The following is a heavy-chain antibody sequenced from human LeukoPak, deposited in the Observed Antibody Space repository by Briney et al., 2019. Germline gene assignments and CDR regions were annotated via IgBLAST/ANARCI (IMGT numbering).Heavy chain of an antibody. J-gene: IGHJ5*02. D-gene: IGHD3-3*01. Sequence: SETLSLTCTVSGGSISSYYWSWIRQPAGKGLEWIGRIYTSGSTNYNPSLKSRVTMSVDTSKNQFSLKLSSVTAADTAVYYCARQDYDFWSGYPRWFDPWGQGTLVTVSS. CDR2: IYTSGST. CDR3: ARQDYDFWSGYPRWFDP. CDR1: GGSISSYY. V-gene: IGHV4-4*07.